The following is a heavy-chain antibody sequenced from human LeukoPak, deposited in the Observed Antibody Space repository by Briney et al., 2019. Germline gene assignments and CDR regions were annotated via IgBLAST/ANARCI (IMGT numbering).Heavy chain of an antibody. CDR3: ARGRTGETPYDAFGI. J-gene: IGHJ3*02. CDR2: IYYSGST. Sequence: SETLSLTCAVSGGSISTYYWSWIRQPPGKGLEWIGYIYYSGSTNYNPSLKSRVTISVDTSKSQFSLKLSSVTAADTAVYYCARGRTGETPYDAFGIWGQGTMVTVSS. D-gene: IGHD7-27*01. CDR1: GGSISTYY. V-gene: IGHV4-59*08.